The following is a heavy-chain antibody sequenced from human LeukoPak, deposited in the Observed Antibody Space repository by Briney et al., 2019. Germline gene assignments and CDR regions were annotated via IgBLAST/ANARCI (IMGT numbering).Heavy chain of an antibody. J-gene: IGHJ3*02. Sequence: SQTLSLTCAISGDSVSSNRAAWNWIRQSPSRGLEWLGRTYYRSKWYNDYAVSVKSRITINPDTSKNQFSLHLNSVTPEDTAVYYCAKEGDYYGSGSYRDGFDIWGQGTRATVSS. V-gene: IGHV6-1*01. CDR3: AKEGDYYGSGSYRDGFDI. D-gene: IGHD3-10*01. CDR2: TYYRSKWYN. CDR1: GDSVSSNRAA.